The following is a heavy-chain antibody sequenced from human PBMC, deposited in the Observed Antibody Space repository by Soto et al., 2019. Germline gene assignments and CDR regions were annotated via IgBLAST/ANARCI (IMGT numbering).Heavy chain of an antibody. D-gene: IGHD3-10*01. V-gene: IGHV3-21*01. CDR3: ARFHPESLLPEYYFDY. CDR2: ISGSGSSM. CDR1: GFTFSSYT. J-gene: IGHJ4*02. Sequence: GGSLRLSCAASGFTFSSYTMNWVRQAPGKGLEWVSSISGSGSSMYYADSLKGRFTISRDNAKNSLYLQVNGLRAEDTAVYYCARFHPESLLPEYYFDYWGQGALVTVS.